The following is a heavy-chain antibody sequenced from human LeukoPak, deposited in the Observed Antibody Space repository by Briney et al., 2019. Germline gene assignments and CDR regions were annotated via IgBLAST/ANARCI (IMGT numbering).Heavy chain of an antibody. CDR3: ARPFDTAIDY. CDR2: INHSGST. CDR1: GGSFSGYY. J-gene: IGHJ4*02. Sequence: SETLSLTCAVYGGSFSGYYWSWIRQPPGKGLEWIGEINHSGSTNYNPSLKSRVTISVDTSKNQFSLMLSSVTAADTAVYYCARPFDTAIDYWGQGTLVTVSS. V-gene: IGHV4-34*01. D-gene: IGHD5-18*01.